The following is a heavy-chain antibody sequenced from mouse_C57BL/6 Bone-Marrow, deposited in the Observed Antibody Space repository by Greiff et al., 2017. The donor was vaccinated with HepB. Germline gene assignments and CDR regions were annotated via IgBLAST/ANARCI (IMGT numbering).Heavy chain of an antibody. V-gene: IGHV5-9*01. Sequence: EVKVVESGGGLVKPGGSLKLSCAASGFTFSSYTMSWVRQTPEKRLEWVATISGGGGNTYYPDSVKGRFTISRDNAKNTLYLQMSSLRSEDTALYYCARLWYYFDYWGQGTTLTVSS. CDR2: ISGGGGNT. CDR1: GFTFSSYT. CDR3: ARLWYYFDY. J-gene: IGHJ2*01.